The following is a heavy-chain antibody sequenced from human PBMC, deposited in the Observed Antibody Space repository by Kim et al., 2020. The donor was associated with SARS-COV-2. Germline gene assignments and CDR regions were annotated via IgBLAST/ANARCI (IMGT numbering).Heavy chain of an antibody. CDR1: GYTFTGYY. V-gene: IGHV1-2*02. CDR2: INPNSGGT. CDR3: ARDGLYDFWSGRNTWFDP. Sequence: ASVKVSCKASGYTFTGYYMHWVRQAPGQGLEWMGWINPNSGGTNYAQKFQGRVTMTRDTSISTAYMELSRLRSDDTAVYYCARDGLYDFWSGRNTWFDPWGQGTLVTVSS. D-gene: IGHD3-3*01. J-gene: IGHJ5*02.